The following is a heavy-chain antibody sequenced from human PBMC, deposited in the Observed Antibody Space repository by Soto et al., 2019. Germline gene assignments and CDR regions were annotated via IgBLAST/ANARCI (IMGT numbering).Heavy chain of an antibody. J-gene: IGHJ4*02. D-gene: IGHD3-3*01. CDR3: ARATPPFGVDRTIYYFDY. Sequence: PGGSLRLSCAASGFTFSSYAMSWVRQAPGKGLEWVSAISGSGGSTYYADSVKGRFTISRDNSKNTLYLQMNSLRAEDTAVYYCARATPPFGVDRTIYYFDYWGQGTLVTVSS. CDR1: GFTFSSYA. CDR2: ISGSGGST. V-gene: IGHV3-23*01.